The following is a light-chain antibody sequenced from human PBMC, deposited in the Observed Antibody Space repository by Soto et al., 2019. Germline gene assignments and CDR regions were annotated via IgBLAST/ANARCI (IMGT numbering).Light chain of an antibody. J-gene: IGKJ5*01. CDR1: RNVSIY. Sequence: TQSASSLPPSVANSLTLICRASRNVSIYLNWYQHKPGKGPTLLIHATSNLQIGVPSRFSGSGSGTEFTLTISSLEPEDFGTYYCQQSYKMPSFGQGTRLEIK. V-gene: IGKV1-39*01. CDR3: QQSYKMPS. CDR2: ATS.